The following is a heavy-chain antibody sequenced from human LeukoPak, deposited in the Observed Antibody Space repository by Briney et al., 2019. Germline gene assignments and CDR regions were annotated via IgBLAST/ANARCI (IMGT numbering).Heavy chain of an antibody. D-gene: IGHD3-10*01. CDR2: INHSGST. J-gene: IGHJ6*02. Sequence: SSETLSLTCAVYGGSFSGYYWSWIRQPPGKGLEWIGEINHSGSTNYNPSLKSRVTISVDTSKNQFSLKLSSVTAADTAVYYCVTYYYGSGSYYIGDLKAPYYYYGMDVWGQGTTVTVSS. CDR3: VTYYYGSGSYYIGDLKAPYYYYGMDV. CDR1: GGSFSGYY. V-gene: IGHV4-34*01.